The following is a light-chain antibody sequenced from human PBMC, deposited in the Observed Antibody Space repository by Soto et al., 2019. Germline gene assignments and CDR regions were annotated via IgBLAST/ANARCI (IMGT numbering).Light chain of an antibody. J-gene: IGKJ1*01. Sequence: EVMMTQFPDTVSVTAGETVTLSCGASQSLRTNLAWYQQRPGQAPRLLIHYASTRASDIPARFSGSGSGTNFTLAISSLQSEDFAVYYCQQYAYWPETFGQGTKVDIK. V-gene: IGKV3D-15*01. CDR3: QQYAYWPET. CDR1: QSLRTN. CDR2: YAS.